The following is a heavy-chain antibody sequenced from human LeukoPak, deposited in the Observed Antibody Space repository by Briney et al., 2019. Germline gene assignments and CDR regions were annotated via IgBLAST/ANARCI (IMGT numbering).Heavy chain of an antibody. V-gene: IGHV3-74*01. D-gene: IGHD3/OR15-3a*01. CDR2: FNSDGRST. CDR3: ARAISDDFSKTLDY. J-gene: IGHJ4*02. CDR1: GFTFSNYY. Sequence: GGSLRLSCTASGFTFSNYYMRWVRHAPGKGLVWVSRFNSDGRSTAYADSVKGRFTISRDNAKNTLYLQMNSLRAEDTAIYYCARAISDDFSKTLDYWGQGSLVTVSS.